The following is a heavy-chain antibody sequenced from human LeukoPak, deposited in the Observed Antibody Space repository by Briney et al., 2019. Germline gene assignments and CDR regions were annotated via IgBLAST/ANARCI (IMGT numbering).Heavy chain of an antibody. CDR2: IYYSGAT. CDR3: ARARGGTGIDYVAPFKASYYYGMDV. CDR1: GDSFNSAGYY. V-gene: IGHV4-31*03. J-gene: IGHJ6*02. Sequence: SETPSLTCTVSGDSFNSAGYYWSWIRHHPGKGLEWIGYIYYSGATYYNPSLKSRLSISADTSKNQFFLKLTSVTAADTAVYYCARARGGTGIDYVAPFKASYYYGMDVWGQGTTVTVSS. D-gene: IGHD4-17*01.